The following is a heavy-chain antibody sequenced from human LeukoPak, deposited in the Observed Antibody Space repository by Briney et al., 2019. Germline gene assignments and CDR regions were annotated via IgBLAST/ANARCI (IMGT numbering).Heavy chain of an antibody. D-gene: IGHD4-17*01. CDR1: GFTFSSYS. CDR2: ISSSSSYI. Sequence: RGSLRLSCAASGFTFSSYSMNWVRQAPGKGLEWVSSISSSSSYIYYADSVKGRFTISRDNAKNSLYLQMNSLRAEDTAVYYCARGLHGDYGSNYFDYWGQGTLVTVSS. V-gene: IGHV3-21*01. CDR3: ARGLHGDYGSNYFDY. J-gene: IGHJ4*02.